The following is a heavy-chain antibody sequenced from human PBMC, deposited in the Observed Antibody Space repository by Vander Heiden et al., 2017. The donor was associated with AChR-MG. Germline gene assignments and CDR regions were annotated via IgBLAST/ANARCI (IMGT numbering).Heavy chain of an antibody. CDR3: AREMNEIPNGDYGDYVGYYYYGMDV. V-gene: IGHV4-4*07. CDR1: GGSISSYY. D-gene: IGHD4-17*01. CDR2: IYTSGST. Sequence: QVQLQESGPGLVKPSETLSLTCTVSGGSISSYYWSWIRQPAGKGLEWIGRIYTSGSTNYNPSLKSRVTMSVDTSKNQFSLKLSSVTAADTAVYYCAREMNEIPNGDYGDYVGYYYYGMDVWGQGTTVTVSS. J-gene: IGHJ6*02.